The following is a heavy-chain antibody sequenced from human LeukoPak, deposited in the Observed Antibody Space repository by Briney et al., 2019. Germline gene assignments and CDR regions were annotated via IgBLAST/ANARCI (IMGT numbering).Heavy chain of an antibody. V-gene: IGHV3-23*01. CDR1: GFTFSSYA. D-gene: IGHD6-19*01. CDR2: ISGSGGST. CDR3: AKPDSSGWLFTVEYYFDY. Sequence: PGGSLRLSCAASGFTFSSYAMSWVRLAPGKGLEWVSAISGSGGSTYYADSVKGRFTISRDNSKNTLYLQMNSLRAEDTAVYYCAKPDSSGWLFTVEYYFDYWGQGTLVTVSS. J-gene: IGHJ4*02.